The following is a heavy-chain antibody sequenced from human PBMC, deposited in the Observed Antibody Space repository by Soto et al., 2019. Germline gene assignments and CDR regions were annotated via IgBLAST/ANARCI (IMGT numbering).Heavy chain of an antibody. D-gene: IGHD3-22*01. CDR3: ARGLRNSPYYYDSSGPRFDY. J-gene: IGHJ4*02. Sequence: PSETLSLTCTVSGGSISSYYWSWIRQPPGKGLEWIGYIYYSGSTNYNPSLKSRVTISVDTSKNQFSLKLSSVTAADTAVYYCARGLRNSPYYYDSSGPRFDYWGQGTLVTVSS. V-gene: IGHV4-59*12. CDR2: IYYSGST. CDR1: GGSISSYY.